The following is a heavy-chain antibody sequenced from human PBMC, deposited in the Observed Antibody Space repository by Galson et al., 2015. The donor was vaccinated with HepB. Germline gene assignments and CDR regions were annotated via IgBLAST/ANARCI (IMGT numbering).Heavy chain of an antibody. D-gene: IGHD6-6*01. J-gene: IGHJ6*03. CDR2: ISAYNGNT. V-gene: IGHV1-18*01. Sequence: SVKVSCKASGYTFTSYGISWVRQAPGQGLEWMGWISAYNGNTNYAQKLQGRVTMTTDTSTSTAYMELRSLRSDDTAVYYCAREKAARPDGRYYYYMDVWGKGTTVTVSS. CDR3: AREKAARPDGRYYYYMDV. CDR1: GYTFTSYG.